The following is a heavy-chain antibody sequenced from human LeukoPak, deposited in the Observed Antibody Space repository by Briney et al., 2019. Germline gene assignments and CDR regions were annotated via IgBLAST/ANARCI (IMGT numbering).Heavy chain of an antibody. CDR2: ISYDGSNK. CDR1: GFTFSSYA. CDR3: AKLSLFEWFGEDPGGAFDI. D-gene: IGHD3-10*01. J-gene: IGHJ3*02. Sequence: AGGSLRLSCAASGFTFSSYAMHWVRRAPGKGLEWVAVISYDGSNKYYADSVKGRFTISRDNSKNTLYLQMNSLRAEDTAVYYCAKLSLFEWFGEDPGGAFDIWGQGTMVTVSS. V-gene: IGHV3-30-3*02.